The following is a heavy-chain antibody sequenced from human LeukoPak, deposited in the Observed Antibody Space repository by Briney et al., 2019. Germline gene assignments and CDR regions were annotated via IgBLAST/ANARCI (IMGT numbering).Heavy chain of an antibody. V-gene: IGHV1-24*01. CDR3: ARDSGTRRDGYNRGSLVAY. CDR2: FDPEDGET. D-gene: IGHD5-24*01. CDR1: GYTLTELS. Sequence: ASVKVSCKVSGYTLTELSMHWVRQAPGKGLEWMGGFDPEDGETIYAQKFQGGVTMTEDTSTDTAYMELSSLRSEDTAVYYCARDSGTRRDGYNRGSLVAYWGQGTLVTVSS. J-gene: IGHJ4*02.